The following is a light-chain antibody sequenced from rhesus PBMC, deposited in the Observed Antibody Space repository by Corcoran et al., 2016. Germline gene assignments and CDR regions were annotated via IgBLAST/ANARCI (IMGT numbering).Light chain of an antibody. CDR3: QQRYSPPPT. CDR1: QGISTD. J-gene: IGKJ4*01. CDR2: DSS. V-gene: IGKV1-38*01. Sequence: DIQLTQSPSSLSASVGDRLTITCRASQGISTDLAWYQQKSGKAPNLLIDDSSILQSGVPSRVSGRGSGTEFTLTISILQPGDFASYYCQQRYSPPPTFSGGAKVEIK.